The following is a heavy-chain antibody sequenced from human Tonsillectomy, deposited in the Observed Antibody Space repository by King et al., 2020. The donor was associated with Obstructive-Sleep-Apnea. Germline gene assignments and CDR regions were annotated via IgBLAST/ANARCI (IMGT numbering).Heavy chain of an antibody. J-gene: IGHJ6*02. CDR2: IYHSGGT. CDR1: GGSISSSNW. D-gene: IGHD4-17*01. V-gene: IGHV4-4*02. Sequence: VQLQESGPGLVKPSGTLFLTCDVSGGSISSSNWWSWVRQPPGKGLEWIGEIYHSGGTSSNPSLTSRVTISVDKTKNQFSLEVRSVTAADTAVYYCVRVFGDYRNFYYGMDVWGQGTTVTVSS. CDR3: VRVFGDYRNFYYGMDV.